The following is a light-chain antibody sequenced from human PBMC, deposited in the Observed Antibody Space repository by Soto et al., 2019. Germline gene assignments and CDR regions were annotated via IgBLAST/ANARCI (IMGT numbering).Light chain of an antibody. CDR3: QQYGSSPYT. V-gene: IGKV3-20*01. Sequence: EIVLTQSPVTLSLSPGERATLSCRASQSVRTYLAWYQVKPGQAPRLLIYGASSRATGIPDRFSGSGSGTDFTLTISRLEPEDFAVYYCQQYGSSPYTFGQGTKLEIK. CDR2: GAS. CDR1: QSVRTY. J-gene: IGKJ2*01.